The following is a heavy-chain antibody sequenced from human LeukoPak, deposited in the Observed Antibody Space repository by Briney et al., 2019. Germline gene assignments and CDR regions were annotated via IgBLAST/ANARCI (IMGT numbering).Heavy chain of an antibody. V-gene: IGHV4-39*07. CDR2: IYYSGST. CDR3: ARDFRITGTKYYFDY. J-gene: IGHJ4*02. Sequence: PGGSLRLSCAASGFTFSSYDMSWIRQPPGKGLEWIGSIYYSGSTYYNPSLKSRVTISVDTSKNQFSLKLSSVTAADTAVYYCARDFRITGTKYYFDYWGQGTLVTVSS. CDR1: GFTFSSYD. D-gene: IGHD1-20*01.